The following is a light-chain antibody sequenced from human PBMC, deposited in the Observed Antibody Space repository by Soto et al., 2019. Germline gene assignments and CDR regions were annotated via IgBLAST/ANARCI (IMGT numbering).Light chain of an antibody. V-gene: IGKV1-27*01. Sequence: DIQLTQSPSSLSASVGDRVTITCRVSQDISSYLDWYRQKLGRVPSLLIYNVSGLQCGVPSRFSGSESGTDFTLTISSLQPEDFATYYGQRTYNYSYLTFGQGTKVDIK. CDR3: QRTYNYSYLT. CDR1: QDISSY. J-gene: IGKJ4*01. CDR2: NVS.